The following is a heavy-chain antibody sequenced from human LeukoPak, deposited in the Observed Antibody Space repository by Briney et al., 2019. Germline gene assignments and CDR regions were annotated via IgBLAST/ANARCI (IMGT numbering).Heavy chain of an antibody. J-gene: IGHJ6*03. Sequence: GGSLRLSCAASGFTFSSYGMHWVRQAPGKGLEWVAVIWYDGSNKYYADSVKGRFTISRDNSKNTLYLQMNSLRAEDTAVYYCARLPATVTTKGYYYYYYMDVWGKGTTVTVSS. D-gene: IGHD4-17*01. V-gene: IGHV3-33*01. CDR3: ARLPATVTTKGYYYYYYMDV. CDR2: IWYDGSNK. CDR1: GFTFSSYG.